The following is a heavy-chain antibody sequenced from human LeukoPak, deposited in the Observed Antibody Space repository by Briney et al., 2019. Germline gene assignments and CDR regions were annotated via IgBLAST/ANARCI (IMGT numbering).Heavy chain of an antibody. CDR2: INWNGGST. J-gene: IGHJ4*02. D-gene: IGHD3-10*01. Sequence: PGGSLRLSCAPSEFTLDDYAMSWVRQAPGKGRKWASGINWNGGSTGYADSVKGRFTISRDNAKNSLYLQMNGLRAEDTALYHCARVSHYYGSGSYYYFDYWGQGTLVTVSS. V-gene: IGHV3-20*01. CDR3: ARVSHYYGSGSYYYFDY. CDR1: EFTLDDYA.